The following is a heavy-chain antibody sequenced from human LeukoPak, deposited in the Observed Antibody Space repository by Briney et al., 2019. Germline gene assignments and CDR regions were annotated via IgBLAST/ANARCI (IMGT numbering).Heavy chain of an antibody. Sequence: GGSLRLSCAASGFTFSNAWMSWVRQAPGEGLEWVGRIKRKTDGGTTEYAAPVKGRFTISRDDSKNTLYLQINSLKTEDTAVYYCTYTTDFWRGHYRDYWGQGTLVTVSS. CDR2: IKRKTDGGTT. J-gene: IGHJ4*02. V-gene: IGHV3-15*01. CDR1: GFTFSNAW. D-gene: IGHD3-3*01. CDR3: TYTTDFWRGHYRDY.